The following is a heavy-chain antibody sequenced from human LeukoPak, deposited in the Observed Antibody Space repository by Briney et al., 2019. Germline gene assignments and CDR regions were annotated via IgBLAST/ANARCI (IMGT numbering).Heavy chain of an antibody. J-gene: IGHJ4*02. CDR3: AKGRYSYGDFDY. D-gene: IGHD5-18*01. CDR1: GGSFSGYY. V-gene: IGHV3-23*01. Sequence: EALSLTCAVYGGSFSGYYWSWIRQPPGKGLEWVSAISGGGGSTYYADSVKGRFTISRDNSKNTLYLQMNSLRAEDTAVYYCAKGRYSYGDFDYWGQGTLVTVSS. CDR2: ISGGGGST.